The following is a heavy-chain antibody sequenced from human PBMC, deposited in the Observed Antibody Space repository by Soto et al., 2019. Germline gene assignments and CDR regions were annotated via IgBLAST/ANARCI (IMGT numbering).Heavy chain of an antibody. CDR3: ARGKAIWSKYYYYMDV. D-gene: IGHD2-8*02. CDR1: GESIDGYY. CDR2: INPNSGGT. V-gene: IGHV1-2*04. J-gene: IGHJ6*03. Sequence: GASLEVRCEACGESIDGYYRHWVQQAKGQGLEWMGWINPNSGGTNYAQKFQGWVTMTRDTSISTAYMELSRLRSDDTAVYYCARGKAIWSKYYYYMDVWVKGTKVTVSS.